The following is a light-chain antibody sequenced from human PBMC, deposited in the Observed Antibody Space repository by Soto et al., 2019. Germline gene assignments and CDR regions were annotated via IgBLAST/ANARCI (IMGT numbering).Light chain of an antibody. CDR2: GAS. CDR1: QRVSSN. J-gene: IGKJ4*01. Sequence: EIVMTQSPATLSVSPGERATLSCRASQRVSSNLAWYQQKPGQAPRLLIYGASTRATCIPARFSGSGSVTEFTLTISSLQSEDFAVYYCQQYNNWPFTFGGGTKVEIK. CDR3: QQYNNWPFT. V-gene: IGKV3-15*01.